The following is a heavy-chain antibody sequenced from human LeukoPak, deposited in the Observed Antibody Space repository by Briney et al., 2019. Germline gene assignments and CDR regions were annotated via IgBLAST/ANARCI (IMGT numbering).Heavy chain of an antibody. CDR1: GFTFDYHW. CDR2: IDEGGNKV. V-gene: IGHV3-7*01. CDR3: VREWFLARYS. Sequence: GGSQRLSCAASGFTFDYHWMTWVRQAPGKGLEWVANIDEGGNKVYYAESVKGRFTISRDNAKNSVFLQMNSLRAEDTAVYYCVREWFLARYSWGQGALVTVSS. D-gene: IGHD3-10*01. J-gene: IGHJ4*02.